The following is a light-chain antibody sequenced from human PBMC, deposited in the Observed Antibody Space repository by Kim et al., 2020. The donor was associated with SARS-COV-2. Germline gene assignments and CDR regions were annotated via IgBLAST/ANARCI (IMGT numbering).Light chain of an antibody. V-gene: IGLV4-69*01. CDR2: LNSDGSH. CDR3: QTWDAGMRG. CDR1: SGHSRNA. J-gene: IGLJ3*02. Sequence: QLVLTQSPSASASLGASVKLTCTLSSGHSRNAIAWHQQQPERGPRYLMKLNSDGSHTKGDGIPDLFSGSSSGAERYLTISSRQSEDEADYYCQTWDAGMRGLGGGTRLTVL.